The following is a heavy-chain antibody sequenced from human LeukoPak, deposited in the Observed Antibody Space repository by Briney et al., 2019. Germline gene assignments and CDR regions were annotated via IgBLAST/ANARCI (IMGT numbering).Heavy chain of an antibody. D-gene: IGHD3-9*01. V-gene: IGHV4-34*01. Sequence: SETLSLTCVVYGGSFSGYYWSWIRQPPGKGLEWIGEINHSGSTNYNPSLKSRVTISVDTSKNQFSLKLSSVTAADTAVYYCARRVNDILTGYYRMGNWFDPWGQGTLVTVSS. CDR1: GGSFSGYY. CDR2: INHSGST. CDR3: ARRVNDILTGYYRMGNWFDP. J-gene: IGHJ5*02.